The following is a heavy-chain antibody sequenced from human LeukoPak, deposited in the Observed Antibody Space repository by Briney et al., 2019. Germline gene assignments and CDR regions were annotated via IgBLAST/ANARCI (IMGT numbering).Heavy chain of an antibody. D-gene: IGHD2-2*02. CDR3: ARLTADHCSSTSCYTSPVDY. CDR1: GGSISSYY. Sequence: SETLSLTCTVSGGSISSYYWSWIRQPPGKGLEWIGYVYYSGSTNYNPSLKSRVTISVDTSKNQFSLKLSSVTAADTAVYYCARLTADHCSSTSCYTSPVDYWGQGTLVTVSS. J-gene: IGHJ4*02. CDR2: VYYSGST. V-gene: IGHV4-59*08.